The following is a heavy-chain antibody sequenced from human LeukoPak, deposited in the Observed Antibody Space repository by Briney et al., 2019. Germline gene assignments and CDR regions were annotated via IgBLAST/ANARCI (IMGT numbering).Heavy chain of an antibody. D-gene: IGHD3-22*01. CDR2: ISSSSSTI. V-gene: IGHV3-48*01. CDR3: AREHYYDSRVFDY. CDR1: GLTFSSYS. J-gene: IGHJ4*02. Sequence: PGGSLRLSCVASGLTFSSYSMNWVRQAPGKGLEWVSYISSSSSTIYYADSVKGRFTISRDNSKNTLYLQMNSLRAEDTAVYYCAREHYYDSRVFDYWGQGTLVTVSS.